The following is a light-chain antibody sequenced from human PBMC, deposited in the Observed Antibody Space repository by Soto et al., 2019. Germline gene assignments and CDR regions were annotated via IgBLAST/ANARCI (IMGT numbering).Light chain of an antibody. J-gene: IGKJ4*01. CDR1: RNINRK. CDR3: QQYYDYPPLI. CDR2: GAS. V-gene: IGKV3-15*01. Sequence: EIVMTQSPATLSVSPGERATLSCRASRNINRKLAWYQQKPGQAPRLLISGASTRATGIPARFSGSGSGTEFTLTISSLQSEDFAVCYCQQYYDYPPLIFGGGTKVEIK.